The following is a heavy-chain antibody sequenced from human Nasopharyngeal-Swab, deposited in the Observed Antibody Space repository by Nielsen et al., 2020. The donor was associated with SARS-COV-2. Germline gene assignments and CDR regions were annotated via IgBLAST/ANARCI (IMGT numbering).Heavy chain of an antibody. D-gene: IGHD3-10*01. V-gene: IGHV1-69*13. J-gene: IGHJ6*03. CDR3: ARERGRGGIWNYYYYYMDV. CDR2: IIPIFGTA. Sequence: SVKVSCKASGGTFSSYAISWVRQAPGQGLEWMGGIIPIFGTANYAQKFQGRVTITADESTSTAYMELSSLRSEDTAVYYCARERGRGGIWNYYYYYMDVWGKGTTVTVSS. CDR1: GGTFSSYA.